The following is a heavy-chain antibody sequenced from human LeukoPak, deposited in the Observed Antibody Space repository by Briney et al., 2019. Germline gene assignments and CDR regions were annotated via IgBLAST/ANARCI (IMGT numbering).Heavy chain of an antibody. CDR3: ASSTTGTKHRLSYLRLNY. V-gene: IGHV4-34*01. CDR2: INHSGST. CDR1: GGSFSGYY. J-gene: IGHJ4*02. Sequence: SETLSLTCAVYGGSFSGYYWSWIRQPPGKGLEWIGEINHSGSTNYNPSLKSRVTISVDTSKNQFSLKLSSVTAADTAVYYCASSTTGTKHRLSYLRLNYRGQGTLVTVSS. D-gene: IGHD1-7*01.